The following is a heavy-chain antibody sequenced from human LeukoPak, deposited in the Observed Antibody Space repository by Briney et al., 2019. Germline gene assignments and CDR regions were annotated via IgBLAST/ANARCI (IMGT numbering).Heavy chain of an antibody. CDR2: IYWNDDK. CDR3: ARVGTILFDY. V-gene: IGHV2-5*01. Sequence: SGPTLVKPTQTLTLTCTFSGFSLSPSGVGVGLSRQPPGKALEWLALIYWNDDKRYSPSLKCRLTITKDTSKNQVVLTMTNMDPVDTATYYCARVGTILFDYWGQGTLVTVSS. D-gene: IGHD2-21*01. CDR1: GFSLSPSGVG. J-gene: IGHJ4*02.